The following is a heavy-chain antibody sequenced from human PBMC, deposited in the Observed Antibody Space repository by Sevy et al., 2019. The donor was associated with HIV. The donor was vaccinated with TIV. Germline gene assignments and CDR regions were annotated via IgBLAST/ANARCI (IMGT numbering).Heavy chain of an antibody. D-gene: IGHD5-12*01. CDR2: IYRSGTT. CDR3: ARALGMATFGLLRFDA. V-gene: IGHV4-38-2*01. Sequence: SETLSLTCAVSSYSVGSDNYWGWIRQSPGKGLEWIGIIYRSGTTYYNPSLKSRVTISVDTSKNQFSLKQSSVTASDTAAYFCARALGMATFGLLRFDAWGQGTLVTVSS. J-gene: IGHJ5*02. CDR1: SYSVGSDNY.